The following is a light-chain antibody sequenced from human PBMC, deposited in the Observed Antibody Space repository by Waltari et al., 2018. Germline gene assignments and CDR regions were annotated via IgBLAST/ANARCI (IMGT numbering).Light chain of an antibody. J-gene: IGLJ2*01. V-gene: IGLV2-14*03. CDR1: SSDIGDFNY. CDR2: GVT. CDR3: SSYTDTNTLHEV. Sequence: SALTQPASVSGSPGQSITISCTGTSSDIGDFNYISWYQQHPGEGPKLIIYGVTKRPSGVSNRFSGSKSGNTASLTISGLQADDEAEYFCSSYTDTNTLHEVFGGGTKLSVL.